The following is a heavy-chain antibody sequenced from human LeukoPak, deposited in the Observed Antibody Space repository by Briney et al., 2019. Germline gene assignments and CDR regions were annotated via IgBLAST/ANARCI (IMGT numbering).Heavy chain of an antibody. J-gene: IGHJ4*02. D-gene: IGHD6-13*01. CDR3: ARDSPAGSYDY. CDR2: IIPIFGTA. CDR1: GGTFSSYA. Sequence: SVTVSCTASGGTFSSYAISWVRPAPGQGLEWMGGIIPIFGTANYAQKFQGRVTITADESTSTAYMELSSLRSEDTAVYYCARDSPAGSYDYWGQGTLVTVSS. V-gene: IGHV1-69*01.